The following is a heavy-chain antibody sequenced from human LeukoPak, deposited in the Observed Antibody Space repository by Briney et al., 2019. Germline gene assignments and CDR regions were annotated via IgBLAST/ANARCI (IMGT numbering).Heavy chain of an antibody. J-gene: IGHJ5*02. CDR3: ARGSRMILRKRNWFDP. CDR1: GGSFSGYY. D-gene: IGHD2-15*01. V-gene: IGHV4-34*01. Sequence: SETLSLTCAVYGGSFSGYYWSWIRQPPGKGLEWMGEINHSGSTNYNPSLKSRVTISVDTSKNQFSLELSSVTAADTAVYFCARGSRMILRKRNWFDPWGQGTLVTVSS. CDR2: INHSGST.